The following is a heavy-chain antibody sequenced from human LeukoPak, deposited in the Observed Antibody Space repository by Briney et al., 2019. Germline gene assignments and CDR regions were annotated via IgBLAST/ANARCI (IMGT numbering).Heavy chain of an antibody. V-gene: IGHV3-30*02. CDR3: AREGGRTVAGTFDN. J-gene: IGHJ4*02. CDR2: IQYHGRDK. CDR1: GFTFRTSG. Sequence: GGSLRLSYAASGFTFRTSGMHWVRQAPGKGLEWVAFIQYHGRDKYYADSVKGRFTISRDNSKNTLYMEVNSLRAEDTAVYYCAREGGRTVAGTFDNWGQGTLVTVSS. D-gene: IGHD6-19*01.